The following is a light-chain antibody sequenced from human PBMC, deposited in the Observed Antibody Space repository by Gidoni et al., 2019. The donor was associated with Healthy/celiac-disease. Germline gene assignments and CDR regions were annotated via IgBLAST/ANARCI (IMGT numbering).Light chain of an antibody. CDR1: SSDVGGYNY. Sequence: QSALTQPASVSGSPGQSLTISCTGTSSDVGGYNYVSWYQQHPGKAPTLMIYDVSNRPSVVSNRFSGSKSGNTASLTISGLQAEDEADYYCSSYTSSSTLVFGGGTKLTVL. V-gene: IGLV2-14*01. J-gene: IGLJ2*01. CDR2: DVS. CDR3: SSYTSSSTLV.